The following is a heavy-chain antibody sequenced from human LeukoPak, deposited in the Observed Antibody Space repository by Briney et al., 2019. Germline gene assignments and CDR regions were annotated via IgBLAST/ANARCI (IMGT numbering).Heavy chain of an antibody. Sequence: GGSLRLSCAASGFTVSSNYMSWVRQAPGKGLEYISVTYSSGTTYYADSVRDRFTISRDNSRNTLYLQMNSLRAEDTAVYHCAREWSQGHYFDYWGQGTLVTVSS. CDR3: AREWSQGHYFDY. CDR2: TYSSGTT. D-gene: IGHD2-8*01. J-gene: IGHJ4*02. CDR1: GFTVSSNY. V-gene: IGHV3-53*01.